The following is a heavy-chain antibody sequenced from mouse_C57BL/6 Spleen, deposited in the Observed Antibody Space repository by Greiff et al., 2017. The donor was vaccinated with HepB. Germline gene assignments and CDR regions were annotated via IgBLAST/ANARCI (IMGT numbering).Heavy chain of an antibody. V-gene: IGHV5-4*01. J-gene: IGHJ2*01. CDR2: ISDGGSYT. D-gene: IGHD1-1*01. CDR3: ARDRDYYGSSYFDY. Sequence: EVMLVESGGGLVKPGGSLKLSCAASGFTFSSYAMSWVRQTPEKMLEWVATISDGGSYTYYPDNVKGRFTISRDNAKNNLYLQMSHLKSEDTAMYYCARDRDYYGSSYFDYWGQGTTLTVSS. CDR1: GFTFSSYA.